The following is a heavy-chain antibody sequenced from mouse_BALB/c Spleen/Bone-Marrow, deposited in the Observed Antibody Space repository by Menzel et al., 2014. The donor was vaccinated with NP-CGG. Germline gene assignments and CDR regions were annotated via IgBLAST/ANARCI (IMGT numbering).Heavy chain of an antibody. CDR2: IRNKAYSYTT. J-gene: IGHJ2*01. V-gene: IGHV7-3*02. CDR1: GFTFXDYY. Sequence: DVKLQESGGGLVQPGGSLRLSCATSGFTFXDYYMNWVRQPPGKALEWLGFIRNKAYSYTTEYSASVKGRFTISRDNSQSILYLQMNTLRAEDSATYYCARDMGGLLFDYWGQGTTLTVSS. CDR3: ARDMGGLLFDY. D-gene: IGHD2-3*01.